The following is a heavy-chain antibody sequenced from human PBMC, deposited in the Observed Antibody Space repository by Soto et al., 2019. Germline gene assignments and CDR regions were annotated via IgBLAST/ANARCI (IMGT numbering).Heavy chain of an antibody. D-gene: IGHD2-2*01. Sequence: HVQLQESGPGLVKPSEPLSLTCSVSAGSISRYYWGWVRHPPGEGLEWIAHIFYTVDASFNPSLNSRVPIALDTSKNEIALSLMSVTAAATAVYYCVGSLMSRAMKSFDNWGHGTLVTITS. CDR2: IFYTVDA. J-gene: IGHJ4*01. CDR3: VGSLMSRAMKSFDN. CDR1: AGSISRYY. V-gene: IGHV4-59*01.